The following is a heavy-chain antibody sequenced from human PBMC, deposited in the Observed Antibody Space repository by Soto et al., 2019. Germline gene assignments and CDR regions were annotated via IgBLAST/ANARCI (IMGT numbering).Heavy chain of an antibody. Sequence: QVQLVESGGGVVQPGRSLRLSCAASGFTFSSYGMHWVRQAPGKGLEWVAVISYDGSNKYYADSVKGRFTISRDNSKNTLYLQMNSLRAEDTAVYYCAKEGASSSWYPFSVNYYYYGMDVWGQGTTVTVSS. V-gene: IGHV3-30*18. D-gene: IGHD6-13*01. J-gene: IGHJ6*02. CDR1: GFTFSSYG. CDR3: AKEGASSSWYPFSVNYYYYGMDV. CDR2: ISYDGSNK.